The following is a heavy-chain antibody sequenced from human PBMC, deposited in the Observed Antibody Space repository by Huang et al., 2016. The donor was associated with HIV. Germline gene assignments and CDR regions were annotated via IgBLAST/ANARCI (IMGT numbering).Heavy chain of an antibody. J-gene: IGHJ4*02. D-gene: IGHD1-26*01. Sequence: EVQLVESGGGLVQPGRSLRLSCTACGFTFGVYAVSWFRQAPGKGLEWVGFIRKKAYGGTAEYAASVIGRFTISRDDSKSIGYLQRNSLKTDDTAVYYCTRVVYSGSYYGFFDYWAQETLVTVSS. V-gene: IGHV3-49*03. CDR2: IRKKAYGGTA. CDR3: TRVVYSGSYYGFFDY. CDR1: GFTFGVYA.